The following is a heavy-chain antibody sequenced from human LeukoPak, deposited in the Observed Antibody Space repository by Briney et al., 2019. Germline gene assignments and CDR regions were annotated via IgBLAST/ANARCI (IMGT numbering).Heavy chain of an antibody. Sequence: SETLSLTCTVSGCSISSGDYYWLWLRQPPGKALEGIASIYSGGMIFNRPSLKSRLTISADTSRNPFSLRLSSVTAADTALYFCARHFDHPTAYYDSWGQGSLVTVSS. CDR2: IYSGGMI. CDR1: GCSISSGDYY. V-gene: IGHV4-39*01. D-gene: IGHD1-14*01. J-gene: IGHJ4*02. CDR3: ARHFDHPTAYYDS.